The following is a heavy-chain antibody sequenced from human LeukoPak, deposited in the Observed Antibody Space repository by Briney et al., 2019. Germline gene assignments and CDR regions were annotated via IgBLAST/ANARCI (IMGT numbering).Heavy chain of an antibody. J-gene: IGHJ4*02. V-gene: IGHV1-18*01. Sequence: ASVKVSCKASGYTFTSYGISWVRQAPGQELEWMGWISAYNGNTNYAQKLQGRVTMTTDTSTSTAYMELRSLRSDDTAVYYCARDQGHSGWPNFDYWGQGTLVTVSS. D-gene: IGHD6-19*01. CDR2: ISAYNGNT. CDR3: ARDQGHSGWPNFDY. CDR1: GYTFTSYG.